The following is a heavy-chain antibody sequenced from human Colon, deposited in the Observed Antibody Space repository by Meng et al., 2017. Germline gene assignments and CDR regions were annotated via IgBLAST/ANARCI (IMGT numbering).Heavy chain of an antibody. CDR2: INIDGTAT. CDR3: ARAPWREGDRYYYYGMDV. Sequence: GESLKISCAASGFTFSGYWMHWVRQAPGQGLVWVSRINIDGTATHYVDSVKGRFTISRDNDKNTVYLQMDSLRVEDTAVYYCARAPWREGDRYYYYGMDVWGQGTTVTVSS. CDR1: GFTFSGYW. J-gene: IGHJ6*02. D-gene: IGHD3-16*01. V-gene: IGHV3-74*01.